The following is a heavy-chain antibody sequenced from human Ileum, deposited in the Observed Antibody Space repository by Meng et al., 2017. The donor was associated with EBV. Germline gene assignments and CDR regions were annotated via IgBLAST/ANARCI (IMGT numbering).Heavy chain of an antibody. J-gene: IGHJ5*02. CDR2: ISAFNGNT. V-gene: IGHV1-18*01. CDR3: ARVVEGATSWLDR. D-gene: IGHD1-26*01. Sequence: QVQLVQSGAEVKKPGVSVKVSRKASGYTFTSYGINWVRQAPGQGLEWMGWISAFNGNTDYAQKFQGRVTMTTDTSTTTTYMELRSLRSDDTAVYYCARVVEGATSWLDRWGQGTLVTVSS. CDR1: GYTFTSYG.